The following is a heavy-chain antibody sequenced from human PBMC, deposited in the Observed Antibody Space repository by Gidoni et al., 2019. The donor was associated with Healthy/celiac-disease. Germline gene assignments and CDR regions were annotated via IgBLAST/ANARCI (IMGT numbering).Heavy chain of an antibody. V-gene: IGHV1-2*02. CDR2: INPNSGGK. CDR1: GHTFTGYY. CDR3: AITPSDSSGYSY. Sequence: QVQLVQSGAEVKKPGASVKVSFKASGHTFTGYYMHWVRQAPGQGLEWMGWINPNSGGKNCAQKFQGRVTMTRDTSISTAYMELSRLRSDDTAVYYCAITPSDSSGYSYWGQGTLVTVSS. D-gene: IGHD3-22*01. J-gene: IGHJ4*02.